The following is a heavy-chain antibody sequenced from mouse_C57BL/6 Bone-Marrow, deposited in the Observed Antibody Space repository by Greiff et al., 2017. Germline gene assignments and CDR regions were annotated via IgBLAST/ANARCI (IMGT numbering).Heavy chain of an antibody. CDR3: ARSDAY. CDR1: GYTFTSYW. J-gene: IGHJ3*01. V-gene: IGHV1-64*01. Sequence: QVQLKQPGAELVKPGASVKLSCKASGYTFTSYWMHWVKQRPGQGLEWIGMIHPNSGSTNYNEKFKSKATLTVDKSSSTAYMQLSSLTSEDSAVYYCARSDAYWGQGTLVTVSA. CDR2: IHPNSGST.